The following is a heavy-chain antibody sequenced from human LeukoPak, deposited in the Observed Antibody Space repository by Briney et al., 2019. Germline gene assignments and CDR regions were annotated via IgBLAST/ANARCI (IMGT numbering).Heavy chain of an antibody. CDR3: AKGSPFTVSTDYFDF. J-gene: IGHJ4*02. V-gene: IGHV3-74*01. CDR2: ITSDGRST. D-gene: IGHD4-17*01. CDR1: GFTFSSYW. Sequence: PGGSLRLSCAASGFTFSSYWMHWVRQVPGKGLVWVSRITSDGRSTSHADSVKGRFTISRDNAKNSLYLQMNSLRTEDTALYYCAKGSPFTVSTDYFDFWGQGTLVTVSS.